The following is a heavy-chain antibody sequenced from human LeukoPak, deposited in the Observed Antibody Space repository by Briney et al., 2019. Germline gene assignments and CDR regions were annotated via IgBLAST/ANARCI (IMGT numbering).Heavy chain of an antibody. J-gene: IGHJ4*02. V-gene: IGHV3-30*02. CDR3: AKDLSDPVMVIDS. CDR1: GFTFRSYG. D-gene: IGHD5-18*01. CDR2: IRHDGSKK. Sequence: GGSLRLSCVGSGFTFRSYGMHWVRQAPGKGLEWVAFIRHDGSKKYYADSVKGRFTISRDNSKNTLYLQMNSLRAEDTAVYYCAKDLSDPVMVIDSWGQGTLVTVSS.